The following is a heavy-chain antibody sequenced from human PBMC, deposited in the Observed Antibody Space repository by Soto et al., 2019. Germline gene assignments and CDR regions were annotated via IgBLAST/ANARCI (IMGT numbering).Heavy chain of an antibody. D-gene: IGHD6-13*01. V-gene: IGHV3-48*04. CDR3: ARDYTEQQLVEGTYYYYMDV. CDR1: GFTFSSYS. Sequence: PGGSLRLSCAASGFTFSSYSMNWVRQAPGEGLEWFSYISSSGSTIYYADSVKGRFTISRDNAKNSLYLQMNSLRAEDTAVYYCARDYTEQQLVEGTYYYYMDVWGKGTTVTVSS. CDR2: ISSSGSTI. J-gene: IGHJ6*03.